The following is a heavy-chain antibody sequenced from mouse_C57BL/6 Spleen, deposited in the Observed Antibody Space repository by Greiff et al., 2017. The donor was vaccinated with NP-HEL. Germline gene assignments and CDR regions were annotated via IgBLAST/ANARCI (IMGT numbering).Heavy chain of an antibody. D-gene: IGHD1-1*01. V-gene: IGHV5-12*01. J-gene: IGHJ1*03. CDR2: ISNGGGST. Sequence: EVKLVESGGGLVQPGGSLKLSCAASGFTFSDYYMYWVRQTPEKRLEWVAYISNGGGSTYYLDTVKGRFTISRDNAKNTLYLQMSRLKSEDTAMYYCARHGDYYGSSHWYFDVWGTGTTVTVSS. CDR3: ARHGDYYGSSHWYFDV. CDR1: GFTFSDYY.